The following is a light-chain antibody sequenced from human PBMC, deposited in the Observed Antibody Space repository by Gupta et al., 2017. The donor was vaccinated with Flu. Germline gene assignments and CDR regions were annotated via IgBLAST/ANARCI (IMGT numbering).Light chain of an antibody. CDR3: SSYRRSSGLVV. J-gene: IGLJ2*01. Sequence: TISCTGSSSVFGGYKDVSWYQQHTGKAPKLVIYDVKNRFTGMSDRFSGSRSDNMASLTIAGLQAEEEADYYCSSYRRSSGLVVFGGGTKVTVL. CDR1: SSVFGGYKD. V-gene: IGLV2-14*04. CDR2: DVK.